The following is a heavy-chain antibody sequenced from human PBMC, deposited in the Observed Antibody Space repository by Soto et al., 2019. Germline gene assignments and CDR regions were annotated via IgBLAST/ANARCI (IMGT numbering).Heavy chain of an antibody. V-gene: IGHV1-69*01. Sequence: LLKVDCNGAGDAFPKYIINWLRKTPGQGLEWMGGFISTFGSTKVAQKFQARVIITADLSTSTVYMELSSLRSDDTAVYYCARDVAGNSGYGDYWGQGTLVTVSS. J-gene: IGHJ4*02. CDR1: GDAFPKYI. D-gene: IGHD5-12*01. CDR2: FISTFGST. CDR3: ARDVAGNSGYGDY.